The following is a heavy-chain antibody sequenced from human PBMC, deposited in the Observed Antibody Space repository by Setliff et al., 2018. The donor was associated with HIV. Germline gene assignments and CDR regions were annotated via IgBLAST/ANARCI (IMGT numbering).Heavy chain of an antibody. CDR1: GGSISSGSYY. Sequence: SETLSLTCTVSGGSISSGSYYWSWIRQPAGKGLEWIGRIYTSGSTNYNPSLKSRVTISVDTSKNQFSLKLSSVTAADTAVYYCARFVFGSGYYFDYWGQGTLVTVSS. CDR3: ARFVFGSGYYFDY. CDR2: IYTSGST. D-gene: IGHD3-22*01. V-gene: IGHV4-61*02. J-gene: IGHJ4*02.